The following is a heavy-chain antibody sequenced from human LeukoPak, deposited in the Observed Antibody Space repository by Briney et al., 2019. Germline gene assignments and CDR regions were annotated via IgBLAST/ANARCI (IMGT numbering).Heavy chain of an antibody. D-gene: IGHD2-2*01. CDR3: AKRSKLSCSSTSCPLDY. Sequence: GGSLRLSCAASGFTFSNAWMSWVRQAPGKGLEWVSGISDSGGVTYYADSVKGRFAVSRDNSKNTLYLQMSSLRAEDTAVYYCAKRSKLSCSSTSCPLDYWGQGTLVTVSS. V-gene: IGHV3-23*01. J-gene: IGHJ4*02. CDR2: ISDSGGVT. CDR1: GFTFSNAW.